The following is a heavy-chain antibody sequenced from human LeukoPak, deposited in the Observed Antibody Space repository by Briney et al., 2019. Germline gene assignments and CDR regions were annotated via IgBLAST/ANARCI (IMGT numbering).Heavy chain of an antibody. J-gene: IGHJ4*02. CDR3: ARGLTADS. D-gene: IGHD5-18*01. CDR2: VYDTGTT. Sequence: SETLSLTCTVSGGSISSYYWSCIRQPPGRGLEWIGYVYDTGTTNYNPSLSSRVTISLDTSKNLFSLKLTSVTAADTAVYYCARGLTADSWGQGSLVTVSS. CDR1: GGSISSYY. V-gene: IGHV4-59*01.